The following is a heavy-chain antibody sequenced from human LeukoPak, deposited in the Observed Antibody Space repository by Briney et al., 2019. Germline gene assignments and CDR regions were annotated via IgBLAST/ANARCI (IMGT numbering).Heavy chain of an antibody. CDR3: ARDANYHDSSVYYDAFDI. Sequence: GGSLRLSCAASGFTFSSYAMSWVRQAPGKGLEWVSAISGSGGSTYYADSVKGRFTISRDNSKSTLYLQMNSLRAEDTAVYYCARDANYHDSSVYYDAFDIWGQGTMVTVSS. D-gene: IGHD3-22*01. V-gene: IGHV3-23*01. CDR1: GFTFSSYA. CDR2: ISGSGGST. J-gene: IGHJ3*02.